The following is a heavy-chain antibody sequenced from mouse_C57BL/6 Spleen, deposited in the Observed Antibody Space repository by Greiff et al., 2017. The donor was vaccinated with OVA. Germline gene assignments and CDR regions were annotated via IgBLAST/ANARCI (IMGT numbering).Heavy chain of an antibody. D-gene: IGHD1-1*01. V-gene: IGHV1-5*01. CDR1: GYTFTSYW. CDR2: IYPGNSDT. CDR3: YYYGSSFYFDY. Sequence: EVQGVESGTVLARPGASVKMSCKTSGYTFTSYWMHWVKQRPGQGLEWIGAIYPGNSDTSYNQKFKGKAKLTAVTSASTAYMELSSLTNEDSAVYYCYYYGSSFYFDYWGQGTTLTVSS. J-gene: IGHJ2*01.